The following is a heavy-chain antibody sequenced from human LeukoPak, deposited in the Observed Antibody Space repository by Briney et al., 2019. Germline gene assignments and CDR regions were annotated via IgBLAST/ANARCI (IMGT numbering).Heavy chain of an antibody. CDR1: GFTVSNYG. J-gene: IGHJ4*02. D-gene: IGHD1-26*01. CDR3: AREPSELFCPDY. Sequence: GGSLRLSCAASGFTVSNYGMSWVRQAPGKGLEWVSSISSSSSYIYYADSVKGRFTISRDNAKNSLYLQMNSLRAEDTAVYYCAREPSELFCPDYWGQGTLVTVSS. V-gene: IGHV3-21*01. CDR2: ISSSSSYI.